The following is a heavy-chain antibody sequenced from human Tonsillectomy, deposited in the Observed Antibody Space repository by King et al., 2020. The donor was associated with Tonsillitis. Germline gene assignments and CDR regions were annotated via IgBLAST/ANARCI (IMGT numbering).Heavy chain of an antibody. J-gene: IGHJ5*01. D-gene: IGHD6-13*01. CDR1: GFTFSSYS. CDR3: ARAPSRGSSSRSTDS. Sequence: VQLVVSGGGLVKPGGSLRLSCAASGFTFSSYSMNWVRQAPGKGLEWVSSISSSSSYIYYADSVKGRFTISRDNAKNSLYLQMNSLRAEDTAVYYCARAPSRGSSSRSTDSCGQGTPVTVSS. CDR2: ISSSSSYI. V-gene: IGHV3-21*01.